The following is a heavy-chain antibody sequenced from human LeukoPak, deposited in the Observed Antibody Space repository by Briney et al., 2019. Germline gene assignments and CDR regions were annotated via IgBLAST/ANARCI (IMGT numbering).Heavy chain of an antibody. V-gene: IGHV3-30*02. CDR2: IRYDGSNK. CDR3: AKSHHVTAIDY. D-gene: IGHD2-21*02. CDR1: GFAFSSYG. J-gene: IGHJ4*02. Sequence: GGSLRLSCAASGFAFSSYGMHWVRQAPGKGLEWVAFIRYDGSNKYYAGSVKGRFTISRDNSKNTLYLQMNSLRADDTAVYYCAKSHHVTAIDYWGQGTLVTVSS.